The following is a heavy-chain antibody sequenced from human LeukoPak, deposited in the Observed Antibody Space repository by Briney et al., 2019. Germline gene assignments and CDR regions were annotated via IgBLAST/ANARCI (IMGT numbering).Heavy chain of an antibody. CDR2: ISYDGSNK. Sequence: GGSLRLSCAASGFTFSSYGMHWVRQAPGKGLEWVAVISYDGSNKYYADSVKGRFTISRDNSKNTLYLQMNSLRAEDTAVYYCARDRVDHDAFDIWGQGTMVTVSS. CDR1: GFTFSSYG. D-gene: IGHD2-15*01. CDR3: ARDRVDHDAFDI. J-gene: IGHJ3*02. V-gene: IGHV3-30*03.